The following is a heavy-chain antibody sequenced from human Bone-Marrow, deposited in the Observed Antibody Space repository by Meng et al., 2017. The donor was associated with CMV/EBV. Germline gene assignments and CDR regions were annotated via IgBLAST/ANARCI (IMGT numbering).Heavy chain of an antibody. J-gene: IGHJ5*02. CDR3: ARGDNHNFWCGSFLFDP. CDR1: GGSFTGYY. V-gene: IGHV4-34*01. CDR2: ISYSGSV. D-gene: IGHD3-3*01. Sequence: GSLRLSCAVRGGSFTGYYWSWIRQPPGKGLEWIGDISYSGSVHYNPSLRSRLTISLVTSRIHFSLKLNSVTAADTAVYYCARGDNHNFWCGSFLFDPWGQGTLVTVSS.